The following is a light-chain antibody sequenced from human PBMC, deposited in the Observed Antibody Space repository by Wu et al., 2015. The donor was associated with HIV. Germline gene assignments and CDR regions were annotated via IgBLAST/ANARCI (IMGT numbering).Light chain of an antibody. V-gene: IGKV3-15*01. Sequence: EIVLTQSPGTLSLSPGERATLSCGASQSLSRNYLAWYQQKPGQAPRLLIYGASTRATGIPARFSGSGSGTEFTLTISSLQSEDFAVYYCQQYNNWPTFGQGTKVEIK. CDR2: GAS. CDR3: QQYNNWPT. CDR1: QSLSRN. J-gene: IGKJ1*01.